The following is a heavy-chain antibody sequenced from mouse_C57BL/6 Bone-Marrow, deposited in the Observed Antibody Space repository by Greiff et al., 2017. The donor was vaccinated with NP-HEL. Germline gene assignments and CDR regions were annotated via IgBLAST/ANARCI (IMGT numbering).Heavy chain of an antibody. Sequence: QVQLQQPGAELVKPGASVKLSCKASGYTFTSYWMHWVKQRPGQGLEWIGMIHPNSGSTNYNEKFKSKATLTVDKSSSTAYMQLSSLTSEDSAVYYCARSGGSSYNAMDYWGQGTSVTVSS. D-gene: IGHD1-1*01. CDR1: GYTFTSYW. J-gene: IGHJ4*01. CDR3: ARSGGSSYNAMDY. V-gene: IGHV1-64*01. CDR2: IHPNSGST.